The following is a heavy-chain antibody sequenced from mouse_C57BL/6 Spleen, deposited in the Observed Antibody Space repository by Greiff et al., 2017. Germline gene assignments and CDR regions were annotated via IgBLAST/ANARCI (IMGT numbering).Heavy chain of an antibody. Sequence: EVQRVESGGGLVKPGGSLKLSCAASGFTFSSYAMSWVRQTPEKRLEWVATISDGGSYTYYPDNVTGRFTISRDNAKNNLYLQMSHLKSEDTAMYYCGREDYDGSLAYWGQGTLVTVSA. V-gene: IGHV5-4*01. CDR3: GREDYDGSLAY. CDR1: GFTFSSYA. D-gene: IGHD2-4*01. CDR2: ISDGGSYT. J-gene: IGHJ3*01.